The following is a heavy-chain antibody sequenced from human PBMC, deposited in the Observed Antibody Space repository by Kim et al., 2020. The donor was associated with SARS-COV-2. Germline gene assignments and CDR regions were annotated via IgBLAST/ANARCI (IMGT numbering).Heavy chain of an antibody. CDR3: ARDYSRGLFDP. Sequence: THINPSLKSRVTISVDTSKNQFSLKLSSVTAADTAVYYCARDYSRGLFDPWGQGTLVTVSS. V-gene: IGHV4-31*02. J-gene: IGHJ5*02. CDR2: T. D-gene: IGHD4-4*01.